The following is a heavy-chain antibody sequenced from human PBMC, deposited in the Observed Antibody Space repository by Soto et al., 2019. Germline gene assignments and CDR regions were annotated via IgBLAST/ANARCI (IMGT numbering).Heavy chain of an antibody. Sequence: SETLSLTCTVSGGSISSYYWSWIRQPPGKGLEWIGYIYYSGSTNYNPSLKSRVTISVDTSKNQFSLKLSSVTAADTAVYYCARDLPYCTNGVCYPYYFDYWGQGTLVTV. J-gene: IGHJ4*02. CDR3: ARDLPYCTNGVCYPYYFDY. CDR1: GGSISSYY. CDR2: IYYSGST. D-gene: IGHD2-8*01. V-gene: IGHV4-59*01.